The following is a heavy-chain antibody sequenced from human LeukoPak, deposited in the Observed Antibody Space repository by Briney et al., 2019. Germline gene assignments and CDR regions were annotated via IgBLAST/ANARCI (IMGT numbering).Heavy chain of an antibody. V-gene: IGHV4-61*01. J-gene: IGHJ4*02. Sequence: SETLSLTCTVSGGSVSSGSYYWSWIRQPPGKGLEWIGYVSYTGSTNCNPSLKRRVTMSIDTSKNQFSLNLSSVAAADTAMYYCARASTVTTWSLGYWGQGILVTVSS. D-gene: IGHD4-17*01. CDR3: ARASTVTTWSLGY. CDR2: VSYTGST. CDR1: GGSVSSGSYY.